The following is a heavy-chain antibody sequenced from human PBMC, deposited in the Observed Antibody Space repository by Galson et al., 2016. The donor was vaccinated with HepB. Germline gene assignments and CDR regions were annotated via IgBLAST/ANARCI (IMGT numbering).Heavy chain of an antibody. Sequence: SLRLSCAASGFTVSSNYMTWVRQAPGKGLEWVSLIYSGGRTYYADSVKGRFTISRDNSKNTLFLRMSSLRAEDTAVYYCARGGNYGDYIDYWGQGTLVTVSS. V-gene: IGHV3-53*01. CDR2: IYSGGRT. CDR3: ARGGNYGDYIDY. CDR1: GFTVSSNY. J-gene: IGHJ4*02. D-gene: IGHD4-17*01.